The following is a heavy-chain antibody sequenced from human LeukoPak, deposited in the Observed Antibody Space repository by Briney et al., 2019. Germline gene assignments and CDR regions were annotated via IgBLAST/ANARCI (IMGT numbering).Heavy chain of an antibody. Sequence: GGSLRLSCAASGFTFSSYAMHWVRQAPGKGLEWVAVKSYDGSNKYYADSVKGRFTISRDNSKNTLYLQMNSLRAEDTAVYYCARGAHNYYDSSGYCIDYWGQGTLVTVSS. V-gene: IGHV3-30*04. J-gene: IGHJ4*02. D-gene: IGHD3-22*01. CDR3: ARGAHNYYDSSGYCIDY. CDR1: GFTFSSYA. CDR2: KSYDGSNK.